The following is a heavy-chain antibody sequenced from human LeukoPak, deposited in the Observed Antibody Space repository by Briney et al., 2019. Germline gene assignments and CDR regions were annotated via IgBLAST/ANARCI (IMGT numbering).Heavy chain of an antibody. CDR3: ARGWDYIAAAGFDY. J-gene: IGHJ4*02. D-gene: IGHD6-13*01. Sequence: ASVKVSCKASGYTFTSYAMHWVRQAPGQRLEWMGWINAGNGNTKYSQEFQGRVTITRDTSASTAYMELSSLRSEDMAAYYCARGWDYIAAAGFDYWGQGTLVTVSS. CDR1: GYTFTSYA. CDR2: INAGNGNT. V-gene: IGHV1-3*03.